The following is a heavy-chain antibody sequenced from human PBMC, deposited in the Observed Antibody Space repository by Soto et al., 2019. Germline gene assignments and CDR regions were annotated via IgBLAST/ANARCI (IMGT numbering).Heavy chain of an antibody. CDR1: GFTFSSFG. CDR3: ARVEKWDSTGWYPSSRMAV. CDR2: IWYDGSKK. Sequence: GGSLRLSCAASGFTFSSFGMHLVRQGPGKGLECVSRIWYDGSKKSYGDSVKGRFTISRYNSRNTVYLQMNSLRADDTAVYYCARVEKWDSTGWYPSSRMAVWAQGTTVTVSS. J-gene: IGHJ6*01. D-gene: IGHD6-19*01. V-gene: IGHV3-33*01.